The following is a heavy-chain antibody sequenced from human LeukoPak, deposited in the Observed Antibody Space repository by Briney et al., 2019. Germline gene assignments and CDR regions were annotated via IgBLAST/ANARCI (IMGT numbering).Heavy chain of an antibody. Sequence: SETLSLTCTVSGGPISSSSYYWGWIRQPPGKGLEWIGSIYYSGSTYYNPSLKSRVTISVDTSKNQFSLKLSSVTAADTAVYYCARLYYDILTGYRPIDYWGQGTLVTVS. CDR2: IYYSGST. D-gene: IGHD3-9*01. CDR1: GGPISSSSYY. V-gene: IGHV4-39*01. J-gene: IGHJ4*02. CDR3: ARLYYDILTGYRPIDY.